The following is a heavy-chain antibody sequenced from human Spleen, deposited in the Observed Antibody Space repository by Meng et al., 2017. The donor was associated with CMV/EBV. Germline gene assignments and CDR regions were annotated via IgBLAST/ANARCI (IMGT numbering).Heavy chain of an antibody. J-gene: IGHJ6*02. CDR3: ARDRAMVRGVYGMDV. D-gene: IGHD3-10*01. Sequence: ASVKVSCKASSHTFTSTYIHWVRQAPGQGLEWMGVINPSGGGTRYAQKFQGRVTMTRDTSISTAYMELSRLRSDDTAVYYCARDRAMVRGVYGMDVWGQGTTVTVSS. CDR1: SHTFTSTY. CDR2: INPSGGGT. V-gene: IGHV1-2*02.